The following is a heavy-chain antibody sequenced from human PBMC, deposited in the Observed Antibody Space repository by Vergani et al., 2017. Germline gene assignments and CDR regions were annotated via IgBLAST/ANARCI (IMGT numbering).Heavy chain of an antibody. J-gene: IGHJ6*03. V-gene: IGHV4-39*01. Sequence: QLQLQESGPGLVRPSGTLSLTCSVSGDSISSNYYYWAWIRQPPGKGLAWIGSVYFTGTTYYNPSLESRVTISVDTSKNQFSLKLNSVTAADTAVYYCARHKEQLVPGNYYYYYYMDVWGKGTTVTVSS. CDR1: GDSISSNYYY. D-gene: IGHD6-13*01. CDR2: VYFTGTT. CDR3: ARHKEQLVPGNYYYYYYMDV.